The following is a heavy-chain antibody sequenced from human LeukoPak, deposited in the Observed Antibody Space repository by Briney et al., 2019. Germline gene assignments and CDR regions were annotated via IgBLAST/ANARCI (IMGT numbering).Heavy chain of an antibody. D-gene: IGHD6-19*01. CDR1: GYTFTGYY. V-gene: IGHV1-2*06. CDR2: INPNSGGT. CDR3: ARVVGSSGWYFDVGDAYYFDY. J-gene: IGHJ4*02. Sequence: ASVKVSCKASGYTFTGYYMHWVRQAPGQGLEWMGRINPNSGGTNYAQKFQGRVTMTRDTSISTAYMELSRLRSDDTAVYYYARVVGSSGWYFDVGDAYYFDYWGQGTLVTVSS.